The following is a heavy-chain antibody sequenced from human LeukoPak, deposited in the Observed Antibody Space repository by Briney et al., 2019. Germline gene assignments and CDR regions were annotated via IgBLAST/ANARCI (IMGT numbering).Heavy chain of an antibody. CDR3: ATILGYCSGGSCSDVDY. J-gene: IGHJ4*02. Sequence: ASVKVSCKVSGYTLTELSMHWVRQAPGKGLEWMGGFDLEDGETIYAQKFQGRVTMTEDTSTDTAYMELSSPRSEDTAVYYCATILGYCSGGSCSDVDYWGQGTLVTVSS. CDR2: FDLEDGET. CDR1: GYTLTELS. D-gene: IGHD2-15*01. V-gene: IGHV1-24*01.